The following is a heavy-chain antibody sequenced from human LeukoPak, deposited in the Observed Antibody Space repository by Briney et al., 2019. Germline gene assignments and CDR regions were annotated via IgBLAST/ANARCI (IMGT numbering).Heavy chain of an antibody. Sequence: GGSLRLSCAASGFTFSSYSMDWVRQAPGKGLEWVSSISSSSSYIYYADSVKGRFTISRDNAKNSLYLQMNSLRAEDTAVYYCARDWLVGATTYDYWGQGTLVTVSS. V-gene: IGHV3-21*01. CDR3: ARDWLVGATTYDY. CDR2: ISSSSSYI. D-gene: IGHD1-26*01. CDR1: GFTFSSYS. J-gene: IGHJ4*02.